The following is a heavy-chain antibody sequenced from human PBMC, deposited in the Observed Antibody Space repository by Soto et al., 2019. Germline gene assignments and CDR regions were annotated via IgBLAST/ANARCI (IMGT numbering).Heavy chain of an antibody. J-gene: IGHJ4*02. CDR2: IRPKSGET. CDR1: GYNFNDYF. Sequence: QVQLVQSGAEVEEPGASVKVSCKASGYNFNDYFMHWMRQAPGQGLEWMGWIRPKSGETKYEQKFQGRGTMTSDTSISTAYMQLTMVTSDDTAVYFCAAETGADTFDYWGQGTLVTVST. V-gene: IGHV1-2*02. D-gene: IGHD1-1*01. CDR3: AAETGADTFDY.